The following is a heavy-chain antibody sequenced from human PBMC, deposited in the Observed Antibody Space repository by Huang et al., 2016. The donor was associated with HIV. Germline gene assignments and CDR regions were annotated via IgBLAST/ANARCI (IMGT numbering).Heavy chain of an antibody. V-gene: IGHV4-39*01. D-gene: IGHD5-12*01. CDR2: SYYSGST. J-gene: IGHJ4*02. CDR3: ARQKVGWLLTDY. CDR1: GGSISSSSYY. Sequence: QLQLQESGPGLVKPSETLSLTCTVSGGSISSSSYYWGWIRQPPGKGLEWMGSSYYSGSTYYNPSLNSRVTISVDTSKNQFSLKLSSVTAADTAVYYCARQKVGWLLTDYWGQGTLVTVSS.